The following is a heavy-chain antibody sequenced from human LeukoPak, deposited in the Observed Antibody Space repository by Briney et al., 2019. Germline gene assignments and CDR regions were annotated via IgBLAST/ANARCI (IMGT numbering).Heavy chain of an antibody. CDR1: GFTFSSYA. V-gene: IGHV3-23*01. J-gene: IGHJ4*02. Sequence: GGSLRLSCAASGFTFSSYAISWVRQAPGKGLEWVSGISGGGGSTYYADSVKGRFTISRDNSQNTLYLQMNSLRADDTAVYYCAKSSSGYDLLNFDSWGQGTLVTVSS. CDR3: AKSSSGYDLLNFDS. D-gene: IGHD5-12*01. CDR2: ISGGGGST.